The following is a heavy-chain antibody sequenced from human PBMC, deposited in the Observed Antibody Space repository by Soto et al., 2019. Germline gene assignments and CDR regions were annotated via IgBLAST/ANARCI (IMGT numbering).Heavy chain of an antibody. CDR1: GYTFTSYY. Sequence: ASVKVSCKASGYTFTSYYMHWVRQAPGQGLEWMGIINPGGGSTSYAQKFQGRVTMTRDTSTSTVYMELSSLRSEDTAVYYCAREVGYYYGSGSSIGGTFDYWGQGTLVTVSS. V-gene: IGHV1-46*01. J-gene: IGHJ4*02. CDR3: AREVGYYYGSGSSIGGTFDY. D-gene: IGHD3-10*01. CDR2: INPGGGST.